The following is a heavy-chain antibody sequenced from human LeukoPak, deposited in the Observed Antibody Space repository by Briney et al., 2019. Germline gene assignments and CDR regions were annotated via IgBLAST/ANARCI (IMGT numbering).Heavy chain of an antibody. CDR3: ARGRPTTRNYFDY. J-gene: IGHJ4*02. V-gene: IGHV3-30*04. D-gene: IGHD1-26*01. CDR2: ISYDGSNK. Sequence: PGGSLRLSCAASGFTFSSYAMHWVRQAPGKGLEWVAVISYDGSNKYYADSVKGRFTISRDNSKNTLYLQMNSLRAEDTAGYYCARGRPTTRNYFDYWGQGTLVTVSS. CDR1: GFTFSSYA.